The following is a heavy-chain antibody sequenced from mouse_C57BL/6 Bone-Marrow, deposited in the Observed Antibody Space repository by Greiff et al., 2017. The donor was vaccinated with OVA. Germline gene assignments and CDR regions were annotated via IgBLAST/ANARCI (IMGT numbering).Heavy chain of an antibody. CDR2: ISDGGSYT. D-gene: IGHD2-3*01. CDR1: GFTFSSYA. CDR3: ARDPDGYYAYWYFDV. J-gene: IGHJ1*03. Sequence: EVQLVESGGGLVKPGGSLKLSCAASGFTFSSYAMSWVRQTPEKRLEWVATISDGGSYTYYPDNVKGRFTISRDNAKNNLYLQMSHLKSEDTAMYYCARDPDGYYAYWYFDVWGTGTTVTVSS. V-gene: IGHV5-4*01.